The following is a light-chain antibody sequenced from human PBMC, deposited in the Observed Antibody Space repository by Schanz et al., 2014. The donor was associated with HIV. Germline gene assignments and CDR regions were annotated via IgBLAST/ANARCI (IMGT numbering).Light chain of an antibody. J-gene: IGLJ3*02. V-gene: IGLV1-44*01. CDR3: ATWVDSLNGWV. CDR1: SSNVGSNT. CDR2: AGN. Sequence: QSVLTQPPSASGTPGQRVTISCSGSSSNVGSNTVNWYQHLPGTAPKLLIYAGNQRASGVPDRLSGSGSGTSASLVISGLQSQDEADYYCATWVDSLNGWVFGAGTKLTVL.